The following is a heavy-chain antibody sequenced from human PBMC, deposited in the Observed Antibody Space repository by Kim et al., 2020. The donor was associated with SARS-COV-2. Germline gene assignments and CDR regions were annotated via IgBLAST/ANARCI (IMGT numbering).Heavy chain of an antibody. V-gene: IGHV4-39*01. Sequence: SETLSLTCTVSGGSISSSSYYWGWLRQPPGQGLEWLGSIYYSGSTYYNPSLKSRVTISVDTSKNQFSLKLSSVTAADPAVVSCASHFIPRPNFKAF. CDR2: IYYSGST. CDR1: GGSISSSSYY. CDR3: ASHFIPRPNFKAF. J-gene: IGHJ3*01.